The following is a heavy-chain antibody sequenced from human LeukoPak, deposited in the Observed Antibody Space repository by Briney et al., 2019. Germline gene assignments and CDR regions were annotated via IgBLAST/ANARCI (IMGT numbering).Heavy chain of an antibody. CDR1: GFTFSSYG. Sequence: GGSLRLSCAASGFTFSSYGMHWVRQAPGKGLEGVAFISFDGSNKYYADSLKGRFTISRDNSKNTLYLQMNSLRAEDTAVYYCAKGPLITGIDYFDYWGQGTLVTVSS. CDR3: AKGPLITGIDYFDY. CDR2: ISFDGSNK. V-gene: IGHV3-30*18. D-gene: IGHD1-20*01. J-gene: IGHJ4*02.